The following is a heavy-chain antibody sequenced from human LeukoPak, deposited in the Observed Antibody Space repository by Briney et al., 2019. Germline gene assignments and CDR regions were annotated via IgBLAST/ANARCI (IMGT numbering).Heavy chain of an antibody. CDR1: GGSINSGGYY. D-gene: IGHD4-17*01. V-gene: IGHV4-31*03. CDR2: IYYNGNT. Sequence: KSSQTLSLTCTVSGGSINSGGYYWSCIRQHPGKGLEWIGYIYYNGNTYYNPSLKSRVTISVDTSKNQFSLKLSSVTAADTAVYYCAREAGTTVTFDYWGQGTLVTVSS. CDR3: AREAGTTVTFDY. J-gene: IGHJ4*02.